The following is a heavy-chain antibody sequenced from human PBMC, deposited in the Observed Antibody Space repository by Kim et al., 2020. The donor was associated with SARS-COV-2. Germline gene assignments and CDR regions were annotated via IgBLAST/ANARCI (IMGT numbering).Heavy chain of an antibody. CDR3: ARVRAGVVPAPVLGLGPWYDYYAMDV. CDR2: INLSGIT. D-gene: IGHD2-2*02. V-gene: IGHV4-34*01. J-gene: IGHJ6*02. Sequence: SETLSLTCAVYGGSFSDYNWSWIRQPPGKGLEWIGEINLSGITNLSPSLKSRITISVDTSKSQFSLRLKSMTATDTAVYYCARVRAGVVPAPVLGLGPWYDYYAMDVWGRGTPVAVSS. CDR1: GGSFSDYN.